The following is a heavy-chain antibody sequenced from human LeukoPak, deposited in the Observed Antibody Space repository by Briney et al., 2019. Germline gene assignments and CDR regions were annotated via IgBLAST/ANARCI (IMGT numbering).Heavy chain of an antibody. CDR3: ARAAAGRYYFDY. Sequence: ASVKVSCTSSGYTFTSYYMHWVRPAPGQGLEWMGIINPSGGSTSYAQKFQGRVTMTRDTSTSTVYMELSSLRSEDTAVYYCARAAAGRYYFDYWGQGTLVTVSS. V-gene: IGHV1-46*01. CDR1: GYTFTSYY. J-gene: IGHJ4*02. CDR2: INPSGGST. D-gene: IGHD6-13*01.